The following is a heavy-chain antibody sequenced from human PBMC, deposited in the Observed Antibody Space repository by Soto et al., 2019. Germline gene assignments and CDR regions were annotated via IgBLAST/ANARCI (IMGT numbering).Heavy chain of an antibody. D-gene: IGHD2-15*01. V-gene: IGHV4-31*03. CDR1: GGSISSGGYY. J-gene: IGHJ4*02. CDR3: ASQLCTGGSCNLNRFDY. Sequence: SETLSLTCTVSGGSISSGGYYWSWIRQHPGKGLEWIGYIYYSGSTYYNPSLKSRVTISVDTSKNQFSLKLSSVTAADTAVYYCASQLCTGGSCNLNRFDYWAQGTLVTVSS. CDR2: IYYSGST.